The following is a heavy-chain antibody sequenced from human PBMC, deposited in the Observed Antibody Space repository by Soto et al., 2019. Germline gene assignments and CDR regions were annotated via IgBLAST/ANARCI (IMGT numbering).Heavy chain of an antibody. V-gene: IGHV4-34*01. CDR2: INHSGST. CDR3: ARGRRYSSGWYGGRLNWFDP. D-gene: IGHD6-19*01. CDR1: GGSFSGYY. Sequence: SETLSLTCAVYGGSFSGYYWSCIRQPPGKGLEWIGEINHSGSTNYNPSLKSRVTISVDTSKNQFSLKLSSVTAADTAVYYCARGRRYSSGWYGGRLNWFDPWGQGTLVTVSS. J-gene: IGHJ5*02.